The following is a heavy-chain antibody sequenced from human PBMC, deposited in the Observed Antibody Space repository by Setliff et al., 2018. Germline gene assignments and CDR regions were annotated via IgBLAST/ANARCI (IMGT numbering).Heavy chain of an antibody. Sequence: GASVKVSCKASGYTFTSYYMHWVRQAPGQGLEWMGIINPSGGSTNYAQKFQGRVTITTDESTSTAYMELSSLRSEDTAVYYCARGWAGYCSGGSCGEWFDPWGQGTLVTVSS. J-gene: IGHJ5*02. CDR1: GYTFTSYY. CDR3: ARGWAGYCSGGSCGEWFDP. CDR2: INPSGGST. V-gene: IGHV1-46*01. D-gene: IGHD2-15*01.